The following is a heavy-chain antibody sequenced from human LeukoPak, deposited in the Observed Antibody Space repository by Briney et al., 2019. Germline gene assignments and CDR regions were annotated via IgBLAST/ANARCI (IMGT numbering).Heavy chain of an antibody. CDR2: IWYDGSNK. Sequence: GGSLRLSCAASGFTLSSYGMPWVRQAPGKGLEWVAVIWYDGSNKYYADSVEGRLTISRDNSKNTLYLQMNSLRAEDTAVYYCARDLDIRGFDPWGQGTLVTVSS. V-gene: IGHV3-33*01. J-gene: IGHJ5*02. CDR1: GFTLSSYG. CDR3: ARDLDIRGFDP.